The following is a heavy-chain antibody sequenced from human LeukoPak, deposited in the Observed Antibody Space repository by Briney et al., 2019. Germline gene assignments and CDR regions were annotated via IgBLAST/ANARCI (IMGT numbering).Heavy chain of an antibody. V-gene: IGHV4-38-2*01. Sequence: PSETLSLTCAVSGYSISSGYYWGWIRQPPGKGLEWIGSIYHSGSTYYNPSPKSRVTISVDTSKNQFSLKLSSVTAADTAVYYCARGRPVAATHYWGQGTLVTVSS. CDR1: GYSISSGYY. CDR3: ARGRPVAATHY. J-gene: IGHJ4*02. CDR2: IYHSGST. D-gene: IGHD2-15*01.